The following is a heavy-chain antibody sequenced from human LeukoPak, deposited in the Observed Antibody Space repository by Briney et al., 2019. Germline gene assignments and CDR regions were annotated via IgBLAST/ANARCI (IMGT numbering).Heavy chain of an antibody. J-gene: IGHJ4*02. D-gene: IGHD6-19*01. CDR3: ARDFSEWLVLRYYFDY. CDR2: INPNSGGT. CDR1: GYTFTGYY. V-gene: IGHV1-2*02. Sequence: ASVKVSCKASGYTFTGYYMHWVRQAPGQGLEWMGWINPNSGGTNYAQKFQGRVTMTRDTSISTAYMELSRLRSDDTAVYYCARDFSEWLVLRYYFDYWGQGTLVTVSS.